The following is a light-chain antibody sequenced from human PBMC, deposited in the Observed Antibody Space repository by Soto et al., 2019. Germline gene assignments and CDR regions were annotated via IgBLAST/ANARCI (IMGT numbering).Light chain of an antibody. Sequence: IQMTQSPSTLSGSVGDRVTITWLASQTISSWLAWYQQKPGKAPKLLIYKASTLKSGVPSRFSGSGSGTEFTLTISSLQPDDFATYYCQQYNSYPITFGQGTRLEIK. CDR2: KAS. CDR1: QTISSW. V-gene: IGKV1-5*03. J-gene: IGKJ5*01. CDR3: QQYNSYPIT.